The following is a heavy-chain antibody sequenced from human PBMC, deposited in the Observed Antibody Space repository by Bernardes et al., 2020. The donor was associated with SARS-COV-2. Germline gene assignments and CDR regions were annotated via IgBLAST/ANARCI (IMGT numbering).Heavy chain of an antibody. D-gene: IGHD1-26*01. Sequence: GGSLRLSYAVSGFTFSSYWMHWIRPAPGKGLVWVSRINGDGTSTSYADSVKGRFTISRDNAKNTLNLQMNSLSAEDTAVYYCARGAYSLNKSGPRSVFDIWGQATMVTVSS. V-gene: IGHV3-74*01. J-gene: IGHJ3*02. CDR2: INGDGTST. CDR3: ARGAYSLNKSGPRSVFDI. CDR1: GFTFSSYW.